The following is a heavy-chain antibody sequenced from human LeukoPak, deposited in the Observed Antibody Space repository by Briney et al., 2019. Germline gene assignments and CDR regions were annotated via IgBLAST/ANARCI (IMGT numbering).Heavy chain of an antibody. CDR1: GFTFDDYA. CDR3: AKGPSYYFDY. CDR2: ISWNSGSI. V-gene: IGHV3-9*01. J-gene: IGHJ4*02. Sequence: GGSPRLSCAASGFTFDDYAMHWVRQAPGKGLEWVSGISWNSGSIGYADSVKGRFTISRDNAKNSLYLQMNSLRAEDTALYYCAKGPSYYFDYWGQGTLVTVSS.